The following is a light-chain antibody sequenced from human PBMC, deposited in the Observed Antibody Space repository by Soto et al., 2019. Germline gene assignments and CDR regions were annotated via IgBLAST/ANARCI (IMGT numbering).Light chain of an antibody. V-gene: IGKV3-20*01. J-gene: IGKJ1*01. Sequence: EIVLTQSPGTLSLSPGERATLSCRASQSVSSSYLAWYQQKPGQAPRLLIYGASSRAPGIPDRFSGSGSGTDFTLTISRLEPKDFAVYYCQQYGRSPWTFGQGTKVEIK. CDR1: QSVSSSY. CDR3: QQYGRSPWT. CDR2: GAS.